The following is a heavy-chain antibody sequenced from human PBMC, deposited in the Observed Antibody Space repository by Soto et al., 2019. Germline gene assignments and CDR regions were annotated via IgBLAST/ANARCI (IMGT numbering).Heavy chain of an antibody. D-gene: IGHD3-22*01. J-gene: IGHJ4*02. V-gene: IGHV1-69*06. CDR3: ARTPTYSYDSSGYLDY. CDR2: IIPIFGTA. Sequence: SVKVSCKASGGTFSSYAISWVRQAPGQGLEWMGGIIPIFGTANYAQKFQGRVTITADKSTSTAYMELSSLRSEDTAVYYRARTPTYSYDSSGYLDYWGQGTLVTVSS. CDR1: GGTFSSYA.